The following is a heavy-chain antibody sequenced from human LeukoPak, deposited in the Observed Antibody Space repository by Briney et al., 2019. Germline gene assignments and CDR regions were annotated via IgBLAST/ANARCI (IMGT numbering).Heavy chain of an antibody. CDR2: ISSSGSTI. CDR1: GFTFSSYE. J-gene: IGHJ3*02. CDR3: AREGDLNSFDI. V-gene: IGHV3-48*03. Sequence: GGSVTLFCAASGFTFSSYEMNWVRQAPGKGLGLEWVSYISSSGSTIYYADSVKGRFTISRDNAKNSLYLQMNSLRAEDTAVYYCAREGDLNSFDIWGQGPMVTVSS. D-gene: IGHD3-10*01.